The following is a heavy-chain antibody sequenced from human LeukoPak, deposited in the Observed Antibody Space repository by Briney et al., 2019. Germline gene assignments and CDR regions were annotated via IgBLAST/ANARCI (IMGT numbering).Heavy chain of an antibody. J-gene: IGHJ6*03. CDR1: GGSFSNYY. CDR2: INDSGRT. CDR3: ARRWNYGRNYYIDV. D-gene: IGHD1-7*01. V-gene: IGHV4-34*01. Sequence: SETLSLTCAVYGGSFSNYYWSWIPQPPGKGLEWIGEINDSGRTNYNPSLMSRVTASVDTSKNQFSLRLTSVTATDTAVYYCARRWNYGRNYYIDVWGNGATVSVSS.